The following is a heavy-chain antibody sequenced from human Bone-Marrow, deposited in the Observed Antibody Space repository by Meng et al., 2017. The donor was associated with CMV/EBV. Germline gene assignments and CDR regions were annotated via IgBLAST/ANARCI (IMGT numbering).Heavy chain of an antibody. D-gene: IGHD3-3*01. V-gene: IGHV3-21*01. CDR3: ARDLDTIFRYGMDV. J-gene: IGHJ6*02. Sequence: GESLKISCAASGFTFSSYSMNWVRQAPGKGLEWVSSISSSSSYIYYADSVKGRFTISRDNAKNSLYLQMNSLRAEDTAVYYCARDLDTIFRYGMDVWGQGTTVTVSS. CDR1: GFTFSSYS. CDR2: ISSSSSYI.